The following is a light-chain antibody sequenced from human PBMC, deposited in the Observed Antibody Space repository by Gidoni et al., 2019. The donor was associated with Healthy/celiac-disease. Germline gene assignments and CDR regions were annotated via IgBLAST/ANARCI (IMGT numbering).Light chain of an antibody. J-gene: IGKJ1*01. CDR2: GAS. V-gene: IGKV3-20*01. CDR3: QQYGSSPLWT. CDR1: QSVSSSY. Sequence: EIVLTPPPGTLSLSPGERATLSCRASQSVSSSYLAWYQQKPGQAPRLLIYGASSRATGIPDRFSGSGSGTDFTLTISRLEPEDFAVYYCQQYGSSPLWTFGQGTKVEIK.